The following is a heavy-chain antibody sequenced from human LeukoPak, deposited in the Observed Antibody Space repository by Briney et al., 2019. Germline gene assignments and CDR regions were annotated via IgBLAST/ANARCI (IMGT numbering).Heavy chain of an antibody. D-gene: IGHD3-10*01. J-gene: IGHJ4*02. CDR1: GYTFTNYD. V-gene: IGHV1-8*01. CDR3: ARRRGGTVVRGYLDY. CDR2: MNSNSGNT. Sequence: ASVKVSCKASGYTFTNYDIMWVRQATGQGPEWMGWMNSNSGNTGYAQKFQGRVTMTRDTSINTAYMELHSLTSEDTAVYYCARRRGGTVVRGYLDYWGQGTLVTVSS.